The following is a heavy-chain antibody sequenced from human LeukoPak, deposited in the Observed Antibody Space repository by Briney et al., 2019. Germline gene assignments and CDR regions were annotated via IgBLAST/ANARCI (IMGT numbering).Heavy chain of an antibody. J-gene: IGHJ6*04. CDR3: AKTLVPSFHYYGMAV. CDR2: ISGSGGST. CDR1: GFTFSSYA. D-gene: IGHD2-21*01. V-gene: IGHV3-23*01. Sequence: PGASLRLSCVASGFTFSSYAMSWVRQAPGKGLEWVSTISGSGGSTYSADSVKGRFTISRDNSKNTLYLQMNSLRAEDTAVYYCAKTLVPSFHYYGMAVWAKGPTVTVSS.